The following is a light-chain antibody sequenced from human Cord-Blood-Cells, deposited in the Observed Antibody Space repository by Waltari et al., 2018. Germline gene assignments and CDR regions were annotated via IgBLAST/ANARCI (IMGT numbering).Light chain of an antibody. J-gene: IGLJ2*01. Sequence: QTVVTQEPSFSVSPGGTVTLTCGLSSGSVSTSYSLSWYQQTPGQAPRTLIYSTNTRSSGVPDRFSGTILGNKAALTITGAQADDESDYYCVLYMGSGISVFGGGTKLTVL. CDR2: STN. CDR3: VLYMGSGISV. CDR1: SGSVSTSYS. V-gene: IGLV8-61*01.